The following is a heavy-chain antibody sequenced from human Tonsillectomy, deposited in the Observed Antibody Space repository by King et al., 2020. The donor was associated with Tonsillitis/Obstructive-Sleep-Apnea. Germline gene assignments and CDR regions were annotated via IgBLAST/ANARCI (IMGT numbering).Heavy chain of an antibody. CDR3: AREYGGSYYVRNWFDP. CDR2: IYYSGST. V-gene: IGHV4-59*12. Sequence: QLQESGPGLVKPSETLSLTCTVSGGSISSYYWSWIRQPPGKGLEWIGYIYYSGSTNYNPSLKSRVTISVDTSKNQFSLKLSSVTAADTAVYYCAREYGGSYYVRNWFDPWGQGTLVTVSS. D-gene: IGHD1-26*01. CDR1: GGSISSYY. J-gene: IGHJ5*02.